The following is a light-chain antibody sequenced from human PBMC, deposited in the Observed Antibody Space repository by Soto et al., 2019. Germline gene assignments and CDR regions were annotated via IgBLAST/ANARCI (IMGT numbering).Light chain of an antibody. CDR1: SGSIASNY. CDR2: EDN. CDR3: QSYDSSLWV. J-gene: IGLJ3*02. V-gene: IGLV6-57*02. Sequence: NFMLTQPHSVSESPGKTVTLSCTGSSGSIASNYVQWYQQRPGSAPTTVIYEDNQRPSGVPDRFSGSIDSSSNSASLTISGLKTEDEADYYCQSYDSSLWVFGGGTKLTVL.